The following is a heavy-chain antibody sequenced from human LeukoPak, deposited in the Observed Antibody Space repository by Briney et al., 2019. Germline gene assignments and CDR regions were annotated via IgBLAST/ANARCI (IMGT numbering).Heavy chain of an antibody. J-gene: IGHJ4*02. D-gene: IGHD1-26*01. V-gene: IGHV4-30-2*01. CDR2: IYISGST. CDR3: ARDRYSGRYLYFDY. CDR1: GGSINSGGSS. Sequence: SETLSLTCSVSGGSINSGGSSWNWIRQPPGKGLEWIGHIYISGSTFYDPSLKTRVTISLDRSKNQFSLKLTSVTAADTAVYYCARDRYSGRYLYFDYWGQGTLVTVSS.